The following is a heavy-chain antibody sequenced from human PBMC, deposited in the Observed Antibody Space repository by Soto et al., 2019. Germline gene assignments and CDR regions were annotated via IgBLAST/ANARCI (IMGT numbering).Heavy chain of an antibody. CDR2: ISESGGST. CDR3: AKRSPYSSGWYSPIFDY. D-gene: IGHD6-13*01. CDR1: GFSFSDYA. Sequence: GGSLRLSCAASGFSFSDYAMSWFRQAPGKGLEWVSVISESGGSTHYADSVRGRFTVSRDNSKNSLSLRMNSLRNEDTAVYFCAKRSPYSSGWYSPIFDYWGQGALVTVSS. V-gene: IGHV3-23*01. J-gene: IGHJ4*02.